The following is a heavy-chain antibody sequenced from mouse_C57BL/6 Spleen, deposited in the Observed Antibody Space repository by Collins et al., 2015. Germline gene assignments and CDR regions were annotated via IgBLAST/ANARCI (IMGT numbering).Heavy chain of an antibody. CDR1: GFDFSRYW. CDR2: INPGSSTI. Sequence: EVKLLESGGGLVQPGGSLNLSCAASGFDFSRYWMSWARQAPGKGQEWIGEINPGSSTINYTPSLKDKFIISRDNAKNTLYLQMSKARSEDTALYYCARLSSAMDYWGQGTSVTVSS. CDR3: ARLSSAMDY. J-gene: IGHJ4*01. V-gene: IGHV4-2*02.